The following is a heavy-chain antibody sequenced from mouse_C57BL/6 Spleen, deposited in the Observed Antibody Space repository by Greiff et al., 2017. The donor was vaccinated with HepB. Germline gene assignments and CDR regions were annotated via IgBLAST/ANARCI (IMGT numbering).Heavy chain of an antibody. CDR3: ATYYGSSYAFAY. D-gene: IGHD1-1*01. CDR1: GYTFTSYW. V-gene: IGHV1-69*01. Sequence: VQLQQSGAELVMPGASVKLSCKASGYTFTSYWMHWVKQRPGQGLEWIGEIDPSDSYTNYNQKFKGKSTLTVDKSSSTAYMQLSSLTSEDSAVYYCATYYGSSYAFAYWGQGTLVTVSA. CDR2: IDPSDSYT. J-gene: IGHJ3*01.